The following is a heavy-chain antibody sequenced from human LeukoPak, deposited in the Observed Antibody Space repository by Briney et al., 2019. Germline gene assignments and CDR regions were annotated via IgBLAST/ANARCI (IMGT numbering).Heavy chain of an antibody. D-gene: IGHD1-26*01. J-gene: IGHJ3*02. CDR1: GYIFNNYG. V-gene: IGHV1-18*01. CDR2: ISAYNGNT. Sequence: ASVKVSCKASGYIFNNYGISWVRQAPGQGLEWMGWISAYNGNTNYAQKLQGRVTMTTDTSTSTAYMELRSLRSDDTAVYYCARDSGSYYARAFDIWGQGTMVTVSS. CDR3: ARDSGSYYARAFDI.